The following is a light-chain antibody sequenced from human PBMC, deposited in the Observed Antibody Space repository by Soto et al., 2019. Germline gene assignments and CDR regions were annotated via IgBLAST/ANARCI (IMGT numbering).Light chain of an antibody. CDR3: HQRSNWPLT. J-gene: IGKJ4*01. V-gene: IGKV3-11*01. Sequence: EVVLTQSPDTLSLSPGGSATLSCRASQSVSSYLAWYQQRPGQALRLLIYDVSKRATGIPARFSGSGSRTDFTLTITSLEPDDFAIYFCHQRSNWPLTFGGGTKLEIK. CDR2: DVS. CDR1: QSVSSY.